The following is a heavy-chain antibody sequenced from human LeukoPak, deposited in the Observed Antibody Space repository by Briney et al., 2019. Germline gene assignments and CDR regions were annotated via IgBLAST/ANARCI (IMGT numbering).Heavy chain of an antibody. CDR3: ASGDYGQRIQPFDY. Sequence: GGSLRLSCAASGFTLSNHWMTWVRQVPGRGPEWVANVNRDGSETYYLDSVKGRFTISRDNAKNTLYLQMNSLRAEDTAVYYCASGDYGQRIQPFDYWGQGTLVTVSS. D-gene: IGHD4-17*01. CDR1: GFTLSNHW. J-gene: IGHJ4*02. CDR2: VNRDGSET. V-gene: IGHV3-7*01.